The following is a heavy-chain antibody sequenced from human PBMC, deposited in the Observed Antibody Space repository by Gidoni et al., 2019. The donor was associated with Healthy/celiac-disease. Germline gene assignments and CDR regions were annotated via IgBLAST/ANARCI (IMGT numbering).Heavy chain of an antibody. CDR2: INNSGST. J-gene: IGHJ3*02. D-gene: IGHD1-1*01. CDR1: GGSFSGYY. CDR3: ARVAYRKHAFDI. V-gene: IGHV4-34*01. Sequence: QVQLQQWGAGLLKPSGTLSLTCAVYGGSFSGYYWSWIRQPPGKGLEWIGEINNSGSTNYNPSLKSRVTISVDTSKNQFSLKLSSVTAAGTAVYYCARVAYRKHAFDIWGQGTMVTVSS.